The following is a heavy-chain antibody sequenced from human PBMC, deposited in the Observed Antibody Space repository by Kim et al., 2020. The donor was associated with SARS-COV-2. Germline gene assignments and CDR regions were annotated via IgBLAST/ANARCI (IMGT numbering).Heavy chain of an antibody. V-gene: IGHV3-48*04. CDR3: SRATLGPEDH. D-gene: IGHD3-16*01. J-gene: IGHJ4*02. CDR2: RTI. Sequence: RTIPHADSVKGRFTISRDNARNPLFLKMNGLRAEDTAVYYCSRATLGPEDHWGQGILVTVSS.